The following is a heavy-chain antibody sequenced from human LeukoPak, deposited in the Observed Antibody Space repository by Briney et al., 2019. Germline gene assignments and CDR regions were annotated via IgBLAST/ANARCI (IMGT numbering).Heavy chain of an antibody. D-gene: IGHD3-10*01. V-gene: IGHV5-51*01. Sequence: RESLKISCKGSGYSFTSYWIGWVRQMPGKGLEWMGIIYPGDSDTRYSPSSQGQVTISADKSISTAYLQWSSLKASDTAMYYCARRFYYGSGSYSYYFDYWGQGTLVTVSS. CDR1: GYSFTSYW. CDR3: ARRFYYGSGSYSYYFDY. J-gene: IGHJ4*02. CDR2: IYPGDSDT.